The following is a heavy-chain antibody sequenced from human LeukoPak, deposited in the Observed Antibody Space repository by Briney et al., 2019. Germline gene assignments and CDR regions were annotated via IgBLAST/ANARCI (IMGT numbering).Heavy chain of an antibody. V-gene: IGHV3-23*01. CDR1: GFTFSSYG. Sequence: PGGSLRLSCAASGFTFSSYGMSWVRQAPGKGLEWVSGISGSGGSTYYVDSVKGRFTISRDNSKNTLYLQMNSLRAEDTAVYYCARRAGDYSHPYDYWGQGTLVTVSS. J-gene: IGHJ4*02. CDR3: ARRAGDYSHPYDY. D-gene: IGHD3-22*01. CDR2: ISGSGGST.